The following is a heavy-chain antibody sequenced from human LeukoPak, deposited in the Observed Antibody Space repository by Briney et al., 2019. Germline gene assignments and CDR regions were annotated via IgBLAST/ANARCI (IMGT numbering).Heavy chain of an antibody. J-gene: IGHJ1*01. Sequence: PLASVKVSCKASGYTFVGYYLHWVRQAPGQGLEWMAWIDPYTGNTHYAQKFQGRITVTRDTSISTTYMELSWLTSDDTALYYCAREYSASEHWGQGTLATVSS. D-gene: IGHD5-12*01. CDR2: IDPYTGNT. V-gene: IGHV1-2*02. CDR3: AREYSASEH. CDR1: GYTFVGYY.